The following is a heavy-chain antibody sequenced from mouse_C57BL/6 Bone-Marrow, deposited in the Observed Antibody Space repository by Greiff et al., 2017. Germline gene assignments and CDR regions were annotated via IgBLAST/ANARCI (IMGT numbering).Heavy chain of an antibody. CDR1: GYTFPSYW. Sequence: VQLQQPGAELVMPGASVKLSCKASGYTFPSYWMHWVKQRPGQGLEWIGVIDPSDSYTNYNQKFKGKSTLTVDKSSSTAYMQLSSLTSEDSAVYYYAVIYYYGVGYWGQGTTLTVSS. D-gene: IGHD1-1*01. CDR3: AVIYYYGVGY. CDR2: IDPSDSYT. V-gene: IGHV1-69*01. J-gene: IGHJ2*01.